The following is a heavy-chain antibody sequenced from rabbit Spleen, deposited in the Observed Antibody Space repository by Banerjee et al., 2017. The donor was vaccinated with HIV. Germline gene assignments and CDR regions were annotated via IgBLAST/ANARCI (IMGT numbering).Heavy chain of an antibody. CDR3: ARCASSGGWYYGL. CDR1: GFSLSSSYY. CDR2: IYTDDGRT. V-gene: IGHV1S40*01. D-gene: IGHD1-1*01. Sequence: QSVEESGGDLVKPGGTLTLTCTASGFSLSSSYYMCWVRQAPGKGLGWIACIYTDDGRTYYASWAKGRFTISETSSTTVTLQMTSLTAADTATYFCARCASSGGWYYGLWGPGTLVTVS. J-gene: IGHJ4*01.